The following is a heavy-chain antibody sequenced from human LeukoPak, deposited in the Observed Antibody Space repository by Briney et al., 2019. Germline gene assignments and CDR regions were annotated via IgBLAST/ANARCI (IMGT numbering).Heavy chain of an antibody. J-gene: IGHJ6*03. V-gene: IGHV4-4*09. CDR3: ANYIRIVHYYMDV. CDR2: IYTSGST. CDR1: GGSFDSKY. Sequence: PSETLSLTCSVSGGSFDSKYWSWIRQPPGKGLEWIGYIYTSGSTNFNPSLRSRVAMSIDTSKNQSSLKVYSVTAADTAVYYCANYIRIVHYYMDVWGKGTTVIVSS. D-gene: IGHD4-11*01.